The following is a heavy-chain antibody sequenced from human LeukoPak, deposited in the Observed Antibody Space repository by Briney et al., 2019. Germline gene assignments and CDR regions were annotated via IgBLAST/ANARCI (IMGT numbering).Heavy chain of an antibody. CDR1: GFTFSSYA. V-gene: IGHV3-23*03. Sequence: GGSLRLSCAASGFTFSSYAMSWVRQAPGKGLEWVSVIYSGGSTDYAAPVRGRFTISRDDSKNTLYLQMNSLKTEDAAVYYCTTSNFGFPFDYWGQGALVTVSS. J-gene: IGHJ4*02. CDR2: IYSGGST. CDR3: TTSNFGFPFDY. D-gene: IGHD3-3*01.